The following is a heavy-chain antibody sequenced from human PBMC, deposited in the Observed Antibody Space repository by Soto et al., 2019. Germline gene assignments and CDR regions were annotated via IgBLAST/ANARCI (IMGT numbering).Heavy chain of an antibody. V-gene: IGHV1-69*13. CDR3: ARDPSYYYDSSGYFDY. CDR2: IIPIFGTA. J-gene: IGHJ4*02. CDR1: GGTFSSYA. Sequence: ASVKVSCKASGGTFSSYAISWVRQAPGQGLEWMGGIIPIFGTANYAQKFQGRVTITADESTSTAYMELSSLRSEDTAVYYCARDPSYYYDSSGYFDYWGQGTLVTVSS. D-gene: IGHD3-22*01.